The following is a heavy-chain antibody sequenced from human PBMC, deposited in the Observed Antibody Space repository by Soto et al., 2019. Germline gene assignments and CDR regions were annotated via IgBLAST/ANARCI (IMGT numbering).Heavy chain of an antibody. CDR1: GFTFSTYA. V-gene: IGHV3-23*01. CDR2: ISGSGGST. CDR3: ARDYYKYYDSSGYYRSPAY. J-gene: IGHJ4*02. Sequence: HPGGSLRLSCAASGFTFSTYAMSWVRQAPGKGLEWVSAISGSGGSTYYAGSVKGRFTISRDNSKNTLYLQMNSLRAEDTAVYYCARDYYKYYDSSGYYRSPAYWGQGTLVTVSS. D-gene: IGHD3-22*01.